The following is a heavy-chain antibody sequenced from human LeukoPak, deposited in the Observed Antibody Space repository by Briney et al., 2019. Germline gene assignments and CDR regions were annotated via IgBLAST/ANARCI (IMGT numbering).Heavy chain of an antibody. CDR1: GFTFSSYS. Sequence: GGSLRLSCAASGFTFSSYSMNWVRQAPGKGLEWVSSISSSSSYIYYADSVKGRFTISRDNAKNSLYLQMNSLRAEGTAVYYCASLHVDTAMATGYYYGMDVWGQGTTVTVSS. CDR2: ISSSSSYI. CDR3: ASLHVDTAMATGYYYGMDV. J-gene: IGHJ6*02. V-gene: IGHV3-21*01. D-gene: IGHD5-18*01.